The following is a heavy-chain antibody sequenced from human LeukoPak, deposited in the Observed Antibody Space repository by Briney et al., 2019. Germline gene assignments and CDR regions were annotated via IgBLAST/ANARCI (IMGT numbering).Heavy chain of an antibody. J-gene: IGHJ4*02. Sequence: SETLSLTCAVYGGSFSGYYWSWIRQPPGKGLEWIGEINHSGSTNYNPSLKSRVTISVDTSKNQFSLKLSSVTAADTAVYYCARYDYRDSSFDYWGQGTLVTVSS. CDR3: ARYDYRDSSFDY. D-gene: IGHD4-17*01. CDR1: GGSFSGYY. CDR2: INHSGST. V-gene: IGHV4-34*01.